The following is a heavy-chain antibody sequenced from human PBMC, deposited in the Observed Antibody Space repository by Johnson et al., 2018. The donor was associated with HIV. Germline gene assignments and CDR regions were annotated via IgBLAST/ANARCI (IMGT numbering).Heavy chain of an antibody. Sequence: QVQVVESGGGVVQPGRSLRLSCAASGFTFSSYGMHWVRQAPGKGLEWVAVIWYDGSNKYYADSVKGRFTISRDNSKNTLYLQMNSLRAEDTAVYYCAKDSDYDTHWSAFDIWGQGTMVTVAS. V-gene: IGHV3-33*06. CDR2: IWYDGSNK. D-gene: IGHD3-22*01. CDR1: GFTFSSYG. J-gene: IGHJ3*02. CDR3: AKDSDYDTHWSAFDI.